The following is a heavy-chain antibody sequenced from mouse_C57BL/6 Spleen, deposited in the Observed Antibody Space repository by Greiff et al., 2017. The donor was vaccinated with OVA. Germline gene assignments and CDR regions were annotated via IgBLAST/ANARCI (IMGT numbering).Heavy chain of an antibody. Sequence: VQLVESGPELVKPGASVKISCKASGYAFSSSWMNWVKQRPGKGLEWIGRIYPGDGDTNYNGKFKGKATLTADKSSSTAYMQLSSLTSEDSAVYFCARRGLTGTDYWGQGTTLTVSS. D-gene: IGHD4-1*01. CDR2: IYPGDGDT. J-gene: IGHJ2*01. V-gene: IGHV1-82*01. CDR3: ARRGLTGTDY. CDR1: GYAFSSSW.